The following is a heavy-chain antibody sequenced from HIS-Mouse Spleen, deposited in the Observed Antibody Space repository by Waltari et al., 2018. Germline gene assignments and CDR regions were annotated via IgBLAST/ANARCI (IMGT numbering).Heavy chain of an antibody. J-gene: IGHJ4*02. CDR2: RKRKMGNT. V-gene: IGHV1-8*01. Sequence: QVQLVQSGAEVKKPGASVKVSCKASGYTFTSYDINWVRQATGQGLEWMGWRKRKMGNTGDAQKFQGRVTMTRNTSISTAYMGLRSLRSEDTAVYYCARVYYDFWSGYYYWGQGTLVTVSS. CDR3: ARVYYDFWSGYYY. CDR1: GYTFTSYD. D-gene: IGHD3-3*01.